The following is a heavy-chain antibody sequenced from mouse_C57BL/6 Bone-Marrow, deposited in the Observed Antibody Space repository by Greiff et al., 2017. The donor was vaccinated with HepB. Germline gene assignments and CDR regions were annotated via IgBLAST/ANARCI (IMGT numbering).Heavy chain of an antibody. D-gene: IGHD2-2*01. Sequence: EVKLMESGAELVRPGASVKLSCTASGFNIKDDYMHWVKQRPEQGLEWIGWIDPENGDTEYASKFQGKATITADTSSNTAYLQLSSLTSEDTAVYYCNFYYGYDEAYWGQGTTLTVSS. CDR3: NFYYGYDEAY. V-gene: IGHV14-4*01. CDR1: GFNIKDDY. CDR2: IDPENGDT. J-gene: IGHJ2*01.